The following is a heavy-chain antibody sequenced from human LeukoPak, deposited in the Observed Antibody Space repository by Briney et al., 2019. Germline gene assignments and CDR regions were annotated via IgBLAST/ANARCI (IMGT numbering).Heavy chain of an antibody. Sequence: GASVKVSCKASGYAFTGYYMHWVRQAPGQGLEWMGWINPNSGGTNYAQKFQGRVTMTRDTSISTAYMELNRLRSDDTAVYYCARGVYSRHYIDYWGQGTLVTVSS. V-gene: IGHV1-2*02. J-gene: IGHJ4*02. D-gene: IGHD6-13*01. CDR1: GYAFTGYY. CDR3: ARGVYSRHYIDY. CDR2: INPNSGGT.